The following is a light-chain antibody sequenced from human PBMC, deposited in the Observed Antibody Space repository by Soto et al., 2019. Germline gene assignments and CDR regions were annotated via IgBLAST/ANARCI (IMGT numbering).Light chain of an antibody. J-gene: IGKJ1*01. CDR1: QSVSNW. CDR3: QQYGSSYPWT. CDR2: DAS. V-gene: IGKV3D-11*02. Sequence: TQSPSTLSASVGERVTITCRASQSVSNWLAWYQQKPGQAPRLLIYDASNRATGIPARFSGSGSGTDFTLTISSLEPEDFAVYYCQQYGSSYPWTFGQGTKVDIK.